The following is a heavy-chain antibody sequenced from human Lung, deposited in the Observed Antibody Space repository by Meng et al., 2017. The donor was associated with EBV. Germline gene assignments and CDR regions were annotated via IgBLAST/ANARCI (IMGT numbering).Heavy chain of an antibody. CDR2: MNPNRGTT. Sequence: QVQVVQSGAEVKKPGASVKVSCKASGYTITSYDINWVRQGTGQGLEWMGWMNPNRGTTGYAQKFQGRVTMTRNISKSTAYMDLSSLRSEDTAVYYCATGVADFEYWGQGTLVTVSS. CDR3: ATGVADFEY. D-gene: IGHD6-19*01. V-gene: IGHV1-8*01. J-gene: IGHJ4*02. CDR1: GYTITSYD.